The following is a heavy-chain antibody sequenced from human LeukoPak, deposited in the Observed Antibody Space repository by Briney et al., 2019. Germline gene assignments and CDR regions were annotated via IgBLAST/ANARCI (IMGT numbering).Heavy chain of an antibody. CDR2: INSDGSST. Sequence: GGSLRLSCAASGFTFSSYWMYWVRQGPGKGLVWVSRINSDGSSTNYADFVKGRFTISRDNAKNTLYLQMNSLRAEDTATYYCAREGEGVYFDYWGQGTLVTVSS. CDR1: GFTFSSYW. CDR3: AREGEGVYFDY. D-gene: IGHD2-21*01. V-gene: IGHV3-74*01. J-gene: IGHJ4*02.